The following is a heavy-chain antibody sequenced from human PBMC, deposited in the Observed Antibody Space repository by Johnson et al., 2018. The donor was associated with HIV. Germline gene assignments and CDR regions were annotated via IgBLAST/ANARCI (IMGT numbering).Heavy chain of an antibody. J-gene: IGHJ3*02. D-gene: IGHD6-13*01. CDR1: GFTFSRYG. CDR2: ISYDGSDK. V-gene: IGHV3-30*19. Sequence: QVQLVESGGGVVQPGRSLRLSCAASGFTFSRYGMHWVRQAPGKGLEWVAVISYDGSDKYYADSVKGRFTISRDSSKNTLYLQMNSLKIEDTAVYYCTTGQLGGASDIWGQGTMVTVSS. CDR3: TTGQLGGASDI.